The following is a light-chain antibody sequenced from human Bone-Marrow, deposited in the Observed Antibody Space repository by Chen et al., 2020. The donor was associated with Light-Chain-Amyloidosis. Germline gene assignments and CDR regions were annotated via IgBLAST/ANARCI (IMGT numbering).Light chain of an antibody. CDR2: FNS. J-gene: IGLJ2*01. V-gene: IGLV1-40*01. Sequence: QSVLTQPPSVSGAPGQRVTISCTGSSSNIGAGYDVHWYQQLPGTAPKLLIYFNSQRPSGVPDRFSGSKSGTSASLAISGLQSDYEADYFCAAWDDGLNGVLFGGGTKLTVL. CDR1: SSNIGAGYD. CDR3: AAWDDGLNGVL.